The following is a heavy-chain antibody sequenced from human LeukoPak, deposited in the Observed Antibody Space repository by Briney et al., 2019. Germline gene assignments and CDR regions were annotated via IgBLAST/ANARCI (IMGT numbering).Heavy chain of an antibody. CDR3: AKDGGYCSGGSCFHYYYYYMDV. D-gene: IGHD2-15*01. CDR1: GFTFSSYA. J-gene: IGHJ6*03. Sequence: GGSLRLSCAASGFTFSSYAMHWVRQAPGKGLEWVAVISYDGSNKYYADSVKGRFTISRDNSKNTLYLQMNSLRAEDTAVYYCAKDGGYCSGGSCFHYYYYYMDVWGKGTTVTISS. CDR2: ISYDGSNK. V-gene: IGHV3-30*04.